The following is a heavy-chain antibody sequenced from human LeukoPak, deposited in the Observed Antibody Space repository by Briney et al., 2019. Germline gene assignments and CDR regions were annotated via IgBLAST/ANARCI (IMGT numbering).Heavy chain of an antibody. CDR3: AKDPTYKSHSSGWLASWFDP. D-gene: IGHD6-19*01. J-gene: IGHJ5*02. CDR1: GFTFSSYA. Sequence: PGGSLRLSCAASGFTFSSYAMSWVRQAPGKGLEWVSAISGSGGSTYYADSVKGRFTISRDNSKNTLYLQMNSLRAEDTAVYYCAKDPTYKSHSSGWLASWFDPWGQGTLVTVSS. CDR2: ISGSGGST. V-gene: IGHV3-23*01.